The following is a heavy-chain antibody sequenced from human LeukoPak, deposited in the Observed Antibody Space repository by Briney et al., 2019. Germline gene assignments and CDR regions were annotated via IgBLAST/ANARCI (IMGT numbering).Heavy chain of an antibody. CDR2: ISGSGGST. V-gene: IGHV3-23*01. J-gene: IGHJ3*02. D-gene: IGHD5-24*01. CDR3: AKERGRWLQFGFESDAFDI. CDR1: GFTFSSYA. Sequence: GGSLRLSCAASGFTFSSYAMSWVRQAPGKGLEWVSAISGSGGSTYYADSVKGRFTISRDNSKNTLYLQMNSLRAEDTAVYYCAKERGRWLQFGFESDAFDIWGQGTMVTVSS.